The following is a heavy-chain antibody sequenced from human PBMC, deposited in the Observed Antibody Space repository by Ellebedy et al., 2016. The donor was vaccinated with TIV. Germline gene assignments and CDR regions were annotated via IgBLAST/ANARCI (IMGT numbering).Heavy chain of an antibody. CDR2: INSDGSST. CDR3: ARSDGSLYAFDI. V-gene: IGHV3-74*01. CDR1: GFTFSSYW. D-gene: IGHD1-26*01. Sequence: PGGSLRLSCAASGFTFSSYWMHWVRQAPGKGLVWVSRINSDGSSTSYADSVKGRFTISRDNAKNTLYLQMNSLRAEDTAVYYCARSDGSLYAFDIWGQGTMVTVSS. J-gene: IGHJ3*02.